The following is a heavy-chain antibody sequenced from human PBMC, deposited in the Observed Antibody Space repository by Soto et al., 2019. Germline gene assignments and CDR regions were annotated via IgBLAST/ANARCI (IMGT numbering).Heavy chain of an antibody. V-gene: IGHV4-34*01. CDR1: RGSFSGYY. CDR3: ARITIFGVAAAER. CDR2: INHSGST. J-gene: IGHJ4*02. Sequence: SETLSLTCAVYRGSFSGYYWSWIRQPPGKGLEWIGEINHSGSTNYNPSLKSRVTISVDTSDNQFSLKLSSVTAADTAVYYCARITIFGVAAAERWGQGTLVTVSS. D-gene: IGHD3-3*01.